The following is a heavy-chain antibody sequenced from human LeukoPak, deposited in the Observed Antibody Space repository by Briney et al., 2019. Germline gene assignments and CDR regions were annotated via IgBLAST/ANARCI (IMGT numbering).Heavy chain of an antibody. D-gene: IGHD2-15*01. CDR3: ARVKRDCSGGSCYSYDY. Sequence: GGSLRLSCAASRFTFNTYAMNWVRQAPGKGLEWVSAISGNGDITYYADSVRGRFTISRDNSKNTLYLQMNSLRAEDTAVYYCARVKRDCSGGSCYSYDYWGQGTLVTVSS. CDR2: ISGNGDIT. V-gene: IGHV3-23*01. J-gene: IGHJ4*02. CDR1: RFTFNTYA.